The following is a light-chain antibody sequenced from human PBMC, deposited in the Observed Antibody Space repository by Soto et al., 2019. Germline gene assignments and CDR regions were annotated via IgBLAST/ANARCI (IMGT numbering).Light chain of an antibody. CDR1: QGIRND. J-gene: IGKJ1*01. CDR2: AVS. Sequence: AIQMTQSPSSLSASVGDRVTITCRASQGIRNDLGWYQQKPGKAPKLLINAVSSLQTGVPSRFSGSGSGTDFTLTISCLQPEDFATYYCLQDYTYPWTFGQGTKVEIK. CDR3: LQDYTYPWT. V-gene: IGKV1-6*01.